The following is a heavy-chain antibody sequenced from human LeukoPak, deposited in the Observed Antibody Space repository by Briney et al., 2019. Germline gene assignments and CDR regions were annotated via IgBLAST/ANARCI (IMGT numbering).Heavy chain of an antibody. CDR3: ARESLVVRGVIKTNWFDP. CDR1: GDSVSSNSAA. Sequence: SQTLSLTCAISGDSVSSNSAAWNWIRQSPSRGLEWLGRTYYRSKWYNDYAVSVKSRITINPDTSKNQFSLQLNSVTPEDTAVYHCARESLVVRGVIKTNWFDPWGQGTLVTVSS. CDR2: TYYRSKWYN. V-gene: IGHV6-1*01. D-gene: IGHD3-10*01. J-gene: IGHJ5*02.